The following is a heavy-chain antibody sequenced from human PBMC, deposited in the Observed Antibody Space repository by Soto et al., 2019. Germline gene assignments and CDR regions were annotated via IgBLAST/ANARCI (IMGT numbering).Heavy chain of an antibody. CDR1: GFTFSSYA. CDR3: AKDRRRGDRAVHYFDY. Sequence: PGGSLRLSCAASGFTFSSYAMSWVRQAPGKGLEWVSAISGSGGSTYYADSVKGRFTISRDNSKNTLYLQMNSLRAEDTAVYYCAKDRRRGDRAVHYFDYLGQGTLVAVSS. D-gene: IGHD3-10*01. V-gene: IGHV3-23*01. CDR2: ISGSGGST. J-gene: IGHJ4*02.